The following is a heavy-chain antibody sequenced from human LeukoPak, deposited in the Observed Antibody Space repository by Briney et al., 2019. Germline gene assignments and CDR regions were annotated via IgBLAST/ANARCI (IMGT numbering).Heavy chain of an antibody. V-gene: IGHV3-33*01. J-gene: IGHJ3*02. CDR1: GFTFGSYG. CDR2: IWYDGSNK. CDR3: AREDIVVVPAAIMGAFDI. D-gene: IGHD2-2*02. Sequence: GGSLRLSCAASGFTFGSYGMHWVRQAPGKGLEWVAVIWYDGSNKYYADSVKGRFTISRDNSKNTLYLQMNSLGAEDTAVYYCAREDIVVVPAAIMGAFDIWGQGTMVTVSS.